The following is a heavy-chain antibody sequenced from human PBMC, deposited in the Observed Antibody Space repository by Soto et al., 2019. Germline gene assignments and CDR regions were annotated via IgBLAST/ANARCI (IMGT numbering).Heavy chain of an antibody. CDR1: GYTFTSYD. Sequence: GASVKVSCKASGYTFTSYDINWVRQATGQGLEWMGWMNPNSGNTGYAQKFQGRVTMTRNISISTAYMELSSLRSEDTAVYYCARGIAVAGIMGVDYWGQGTLVTVS. J-gene: IGHJ4*02. CDR2: MNPNSGNT. D-gene: IGHD6-19*01. CDR3: ARGIAVAGIMGVDY. V-gene: IGHV1-8*01.